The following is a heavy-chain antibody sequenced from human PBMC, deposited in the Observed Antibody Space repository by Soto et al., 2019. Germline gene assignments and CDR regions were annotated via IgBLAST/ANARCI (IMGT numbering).Heavy chain of an antibody. V-gene: IGHV3-30*18. Sequence: QVQLVESGGGVVQPGGSLRVSCAASGFTFSIYAMHWVRQTPGTGLEWVAVISYDGTKTYYADSVKGRFTISSDNSKNTVSLHLKRMRVEDTAAYDCAKARGRSSPWRIDPFDYWGQGAVVTVSP. D-gene: IGHD2-15*01. CDR1: GFTFSIYA. CDR2: ISYDGTKT. CDR3: AKARGRSSPWRIDPFDY. J-gene: IGHJ4*02.